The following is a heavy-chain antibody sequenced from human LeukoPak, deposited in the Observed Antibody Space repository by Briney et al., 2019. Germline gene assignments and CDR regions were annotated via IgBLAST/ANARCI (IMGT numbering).Heavy chain of an antibody. CDR3: VGSTGWLLLH. J-gene: IGHJ1*01. CDR2: IKQDGSEI. V-gene: IGHV3-7*01. D-gene: IGHD6-19*01. Sequence: GGSLRLSCAGSGFIFSSYWMNWVRQAPGKGLEWVANIKQDGSEIRYVDSVKGRFTISRDNAKNSLYLQMNSLRGDDTAIYYCVGSTGWLLLHWGQGALVTVSS. CDR1: GFIFSSYW.